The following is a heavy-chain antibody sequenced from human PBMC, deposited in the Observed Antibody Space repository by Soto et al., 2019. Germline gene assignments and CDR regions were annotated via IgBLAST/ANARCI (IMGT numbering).Heavy chain of an antibody. CDR2: ISGSGDST. CDR1: GFTFSTYG. V-gene: IGHV3-23*01. CDR3: AKERSSGWSFDY. D-gene: IGHD6-19*01. J-gene: IGHJ4*02. Sequence: GSLRLSWAGSGFTFSTYGMNWVRQAPGKGLEWVSGISGSGDSTYYADSVKGRFTVSRDNSKNTLYLQMNSLRAEDTAVFYCAKERSSGWSFDYWGQGTLVTVSS.